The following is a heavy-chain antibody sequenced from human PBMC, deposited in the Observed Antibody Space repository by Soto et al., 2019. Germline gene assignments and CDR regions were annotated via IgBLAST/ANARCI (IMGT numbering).Heavy chain of an antibody. CDR3: AKDGKDEMYYYDSSGPQSSSWYFDL. D-gene: IGHD3-22*01. CDR2: ISWNSGSI. V-gene: IGHV3-9*01. CDR1: GFTFDDYA. J-gene: IGHJ2*01. Sequence: GGSLKLSCVASGFTFDDYAMHWVRQAPGKGLEWVSGISWNSGSIGYADSVKGRFTISRDNAKNSLYLQMNSLRAEDTALYYCAKDGKDEMYYYDSSGPQSSSWYFDLWGRGTLVTVYS.